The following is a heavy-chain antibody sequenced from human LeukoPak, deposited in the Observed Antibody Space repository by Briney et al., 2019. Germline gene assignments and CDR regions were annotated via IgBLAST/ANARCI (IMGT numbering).Heavy chain of an antibody. CDR3: ARDTYYYDSSGYFDY. J-gene: IGHJ4*02. D-gene: IGHD3-22*01. Sequence: PGGSLRLSCAASGFTFSSYAMHWVRQAPGKGLEWVAVISYDGSNKYYADSVKGRFTISRDNSKNTLYLQMSSLRAEDTAVYYCARDTYYYDSSGYFDYWGQGTLVTVSS. CDR2: ISYDGSNK. CDR1: GFTFSSYA. V-gene: IGHV3-30*04.